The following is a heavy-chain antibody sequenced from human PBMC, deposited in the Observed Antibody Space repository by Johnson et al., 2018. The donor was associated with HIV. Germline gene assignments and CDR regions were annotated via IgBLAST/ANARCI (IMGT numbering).Heavy chain of an antibody. CDR3: AREWGVITFGGVIPRNAFDI. Sequence: AAGGVTFSSYGMHWVRQAPGKGLVWVSRTNNDGSTTTYADSVKGRFTVSRDKVKNTLHLQMNSLRAEDTAVYYCAREWGVITFGGVIPRNAFDIWGQGSMVTFSS. J-gene: IGHJ3*02. V-gene: IGHV3-74*01. CDR2: TNNDGSTT. CDR1: GVTFSSYG. D-gene: IGHD3-16*02.